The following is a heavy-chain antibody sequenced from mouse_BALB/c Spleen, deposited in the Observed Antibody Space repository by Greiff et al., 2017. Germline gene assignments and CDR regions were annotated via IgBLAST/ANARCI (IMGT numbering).Heavy chain of an antibody. CDR3: AREDYGSSSYFDY. Sequence: EVKLVESGGGLVQPGGSLKLSCAASGFTFSSYGMSWVRQTPDKRLELVATINSNGGSTYYPDSVKGRFTISRDNAKNTLYLQMSSLKSEDTAMYYCAREDYGSSSYFDYWGQGTTLTVSS. D-gene: IGHD1-1*01. J-gene: IGHJ2*01. CDR2: INSNGGST. V-gene: IGHV5-6-3*01. CDR1: GFTFSSYG.